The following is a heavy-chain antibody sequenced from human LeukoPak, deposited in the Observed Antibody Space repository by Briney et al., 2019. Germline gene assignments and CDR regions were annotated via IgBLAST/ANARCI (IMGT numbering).Heavy chain of an antibody. D-gene: IGHD5-12*01. CDR1: GFTFSNAW. CDR3: TTDIVATGFDY. Sequence: PGGSLRLSCAASGFTFSNAWMSWVRQAPGKGLEWVGRIKSKTDGGTTDYAAPVKGRFTISRDDSKNTLYLQMNSLKAEDTAVYYCTTDIVATGFDYWGQGTLVTVSS. V-gene: IGHV3-15*01. J-gene: IGHJ4*02. CDR2: IKSKTDGGTT.